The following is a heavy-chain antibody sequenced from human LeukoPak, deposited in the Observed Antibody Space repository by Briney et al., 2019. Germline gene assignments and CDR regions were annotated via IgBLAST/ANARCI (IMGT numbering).Heavy chain of an antibody. Sequence: HPGGSLRPSCAASGFTFSSYAMSWVRQAPGKGLEWVSAISGSGGSTYYADSVKGRFTISRDNSKNTLYLQMNSLRAEDTAVYYCAKDMRFDWTPYYFDYWGQGTLVTVSS. CDR3: AKDMRFDWTPYYFDY. J-gene: IGHJ4*02. D-gene: IGHD3-9*01. V-gene: IGHV3-23*01. CDR2: ISGSGGST. CDR1: GFTFSSYA.